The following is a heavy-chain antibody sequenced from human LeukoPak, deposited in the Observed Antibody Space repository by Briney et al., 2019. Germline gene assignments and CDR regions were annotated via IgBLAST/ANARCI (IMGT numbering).Heavy chain of an antibody. CDR2: IRSKAYGGTT. Sequence: GRSLRLSCTASGFTFGDYAMSWFRQASGKGLEWVGFIRSKAYGGTTEYAASVKGRFAISRDDSKSIAYLQMNSLKTEDTAVYYCSCGSGSLPSHYWGQGTLVTVSS. J-gene: IGHJ4*02. CDR1: GFTFGDYA. V-gene: IGHV3-49*03. CDR3: SCGSGSLPSHY. D-gene: IGHD3-10*01.